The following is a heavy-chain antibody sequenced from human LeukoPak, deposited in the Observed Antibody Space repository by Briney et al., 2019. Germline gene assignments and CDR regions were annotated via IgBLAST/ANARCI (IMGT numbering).Heavy chain of an antibody. D-gene: IGHD5-18*01. CDR2: IIPILGIA. J-gene: IGHJ3*02. V-gene: IGHV1-69*04. Sequence: SLKVSCKASGYTFTGHYIHWVRQAPGQGLEWMGRIIPILGIANYAQKFQGRVTITADKSTSTAYMELSSLRSEDTAVYYCARDWGVGGYSYGNAFDIWGQGTMVTVSS. CDR1: GYTFTGHY. CDR3: ARDWGVGGYSYGNAFDI.